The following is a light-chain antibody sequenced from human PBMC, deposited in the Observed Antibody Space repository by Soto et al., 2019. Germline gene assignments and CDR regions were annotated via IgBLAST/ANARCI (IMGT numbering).Light chain of an antibody. CDR2: GAS. CDR3: QQYGSSIT. CDR1: QSVSSTY. V-gene: IGKV3-20*01. J-gene: IGKJ5*01. Sequence: EIVLTQSPCTLSLSPGERVTLSCRASQSVSSTYLAWYQQKPGQAPRLLIYGASSRATGIPDRFSGSGSGTDFTLTINRLEPEDFAVYYCQQYGSSITFGQGTRLEIK.